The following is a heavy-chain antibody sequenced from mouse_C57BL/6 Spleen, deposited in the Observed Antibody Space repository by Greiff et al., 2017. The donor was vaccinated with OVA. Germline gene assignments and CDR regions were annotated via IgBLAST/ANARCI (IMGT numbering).Heavy chain of an antibody. Sequence: EVQLQESVAELVRPGASVKLSCTASGFNIKNTYMHWVKQRPEQGLEWIGRIDPANGNTKYAPKFQGKATITADTSSNTAYLQLSSLTSEDTAIYYCALYYYGSSWYFDVWGTGTTVTVSS. D-gene: IGHD1-1*01. CDR1: GFNIKNTY. J-gene: IGHJ1*03. V-gene: IGHV14-3*01. CDR3: ALYYYGSSWYFDV. CDR2: IDPANGNT.